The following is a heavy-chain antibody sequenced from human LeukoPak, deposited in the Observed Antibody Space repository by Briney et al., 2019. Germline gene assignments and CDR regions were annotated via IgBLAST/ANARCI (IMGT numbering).Heavy chain of an antibody. CDR1: GFTVSSNY. CDR2: IYSGGST. CDR3: ARDFHDVFDI. J-gene: IGHJ3*02. V-gene: IGHV3-53*05. Sequence: GGSLRLSCAASGFTVSSNYMNWVRQAPGTGLEWVSVIYSGGSTYYADSVKGRFTISRDNSKNTLYLQMNSLRAEDTAVYYCARDFHDVFDIWGQGTMVTVSS.